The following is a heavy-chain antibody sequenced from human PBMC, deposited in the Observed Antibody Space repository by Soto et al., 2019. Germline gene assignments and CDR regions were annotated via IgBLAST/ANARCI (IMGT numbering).Heavy chain of an antibody. V-gene: IGHV3-11*01. D-gene: IGHD3-3*01. Sequence: GGSLRLSCAASGFTFSDLYMSWIRQAPGKGLEWLSYISSSGSTRYYADSVKGRFTISRDNAKNSLYLQMNGLRAEDTAVYYCARDSVLWDFWSGSPQYFDYWGQGTLVTVSS. CDR1: GFTFSDLY. J-gene: IGHJ4*02. CDR2: ISSSGSTR. CDR3: ARDSVLWDFWSGSPQYFDY.